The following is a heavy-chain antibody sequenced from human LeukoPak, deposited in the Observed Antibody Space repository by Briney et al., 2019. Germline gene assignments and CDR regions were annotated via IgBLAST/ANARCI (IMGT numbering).Heavy chain of an antibody. CDR2: IYTSGTT. D-gene: IGHD5-24*01. J-gene: IGHJ4*02. Sequence: SETLSLTCTVSGGSISSYYWSWIRQPAGKGLEWIGRIYTSGTTNYNPSPKSRVTISVDTSKNQFSLKLTSVTAADTAVYYCARGRGRDGDNLARWGQGTLVTVSS. V-gene: IGHV4-4*07. CDR3: ARGRGRDGDNLAR. CDR1: GGSISSYY.